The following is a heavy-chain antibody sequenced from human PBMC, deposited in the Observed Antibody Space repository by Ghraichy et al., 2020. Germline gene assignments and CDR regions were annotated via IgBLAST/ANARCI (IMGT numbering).Heavy chain of an antibody. CDR1: GGTFSSYA. V-gene: IGHV1-69*13. CDR3: ARGLEGGFYNEDGY. CDR2: IIPIFGTA. D-gene: IGHD5-24*01. Sequence: SVKVSCKASGGTFSSYAISWVRQAPGQGLEWMGGIIPIFGTANYAQKFQGRVTITADESTSTAYMELSSLRSEDTAVYYCARGLEGGFYNEDGYWGQGTLVTVSS. J-gene: IGHJ4*02.